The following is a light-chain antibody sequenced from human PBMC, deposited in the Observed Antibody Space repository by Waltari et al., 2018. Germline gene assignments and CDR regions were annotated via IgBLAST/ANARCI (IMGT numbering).Light chain of an antibody. V-gene: IGLV2-23*02. CDR2: EVS. CDR1: NSDVGKYKL. Sequence: QSALTQPASVSGSPGQSITISCTGTNSDVGKYKLVSWYQQHPGKAPKLMIYEVSKRPSGISYRFSGSKSCATASLTTSGLQAEDEAEYYCCSYTGGSIPVIFGGGTKLTVL. J-gene: IGLJ2*01. CDR3: CSYTGGSIPVI.